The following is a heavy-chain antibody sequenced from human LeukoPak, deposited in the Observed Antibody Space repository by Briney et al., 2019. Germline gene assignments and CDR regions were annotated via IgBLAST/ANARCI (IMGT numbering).Heavy chain of an antibody. CDR2: INHSGST. Sequence: PSETLSLTCDVYGGSFSGHYWSWIRQHPGKGLEWIGEINHSGSTYYNPSLKSRVTILVDMSKNQFSLRLSSVTAADTAVYYCARGPLYYLGAFDIWGQGTMVTVSS. J-gene: IGHJ3*02. V-gene: IGHV4-34*01. D-gene: IGHD3-10*01. CDR3: ARGPLYYLGAFDI. CDR1: GGSFSGHY.